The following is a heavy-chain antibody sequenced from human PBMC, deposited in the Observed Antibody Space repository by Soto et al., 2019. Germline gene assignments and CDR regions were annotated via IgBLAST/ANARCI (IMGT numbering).Heavy chain of an antibody. CDR3: ARAVGALDYYYGMDV. Sequence: GGSLRLSCAASGFTFSSYSMNWVRQAPGKGLEWVSSISSSSSYIYYADSVKGRFTISRDNAKNSLYLQMNSLRAEDTAVYYCARAVGALDYYYGMDVWGQGTTVTVSS. CDR1: GFTFSSYS. CDR2: ISSSSSYI. J-gene: IGHJ6*02. V-gene: IGHV3-21*01.